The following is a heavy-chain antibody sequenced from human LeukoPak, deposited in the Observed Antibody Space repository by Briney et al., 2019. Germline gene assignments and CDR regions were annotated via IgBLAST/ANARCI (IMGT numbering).Heavy chain of an antibody. CDR2: IYYSGST. CDR1: GGSISSYY. CDR3: ARHAEGHSYGLWDYFDY. J-gene: IGHJ4*02. Sequence: SETLSLTCTVSGGSISSYYWSWIRQPPGKGLEWIGYIYYSGSTNYNPSLKSRVTISVDTSKNQFSLKLSSVTAADTAVYYCARHAEGHSYGLWDYFDYWGQGTLVTVSS. D-gene: IGHD5-18*01. V-gene: IGHV4-59*08.